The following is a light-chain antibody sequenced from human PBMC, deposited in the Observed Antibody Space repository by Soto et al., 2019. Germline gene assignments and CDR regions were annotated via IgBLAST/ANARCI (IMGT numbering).Light chain of an antibody. CDR3: HQYNSHPWT. Sequence: DIQMTQSPSTLSASVGDRVTITCRASQSISSWLAWYQQKPGKAPKLLIYKASSLESGVPSRFSGGGSGTEFSLTFSCLETDEFAADYGHQYNSHPWTFGQGAEVLVK. J-gene: IGKJ1*01. CDR2: KAS. V-gene: IGKV1-5*03. CDR1: QSISSW.